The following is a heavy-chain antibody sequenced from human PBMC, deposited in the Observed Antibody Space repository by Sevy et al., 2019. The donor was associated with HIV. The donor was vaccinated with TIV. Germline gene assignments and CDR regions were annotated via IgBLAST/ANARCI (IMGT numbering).Heavy chain of an antibody. CDR1: GFTFSSYA. CDR3: ARDQYYDSSGSPYFDY. Sequence: GGSLRLSCAASGFTFSSYAMHWVRQAPGKGLEWVAFISYDGNNKDYADSVKGRFTISRDNSKNPLYLQMNSLRAEDTAVYYCARDQYYDSSGSPYFDYWGQGTLVTVSS. J-gene: IGHJ4*02. V-gene: IGHV3-30-3*01. D-gene: IGHD3-22*01. CDR2: ISYDGNNK.